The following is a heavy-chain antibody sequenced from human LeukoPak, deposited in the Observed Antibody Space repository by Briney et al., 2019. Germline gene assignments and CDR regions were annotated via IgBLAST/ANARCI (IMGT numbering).Heavy chain of an antibody. D-gene: IGHD3-22*01. CDR2: ISYDGNNK. V-gene: IGHV3-30*04. CDR3: ARERSYDSSRYYSPYYLDY. CDR1: GFTFSSYA. J-gene: IGHJ4*02. Sequence: GRSLRLSCAASGFTFSSYAMHWVRQAPGKGLEWVAVISYDGNNKYYADSVKGRFTISRDNSKNTLYLHMNSLRAEDTAVYYCARERSYDSSRYYSPYYLDYWGQGTLVTVSS.